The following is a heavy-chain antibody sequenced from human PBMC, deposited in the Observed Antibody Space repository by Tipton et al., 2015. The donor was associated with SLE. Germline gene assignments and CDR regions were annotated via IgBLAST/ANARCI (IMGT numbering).Heavy chain of an antibody. CDR3: ARDEALGY. CDR1: GFTFSRYA. Sequence: SLRLSCAASGFTFSRYAMHWVRQAPGKGLEWVAVISYDGSNKYYADSVKGRFTISRDNSKNTLYLQMNSLRAEDTAVYYCARDEALGYWGQGTLVTVSS. D-gene: IGHD3-16*01. CDR2: ISYDGSNK. J-gene: IGHJ4*02. V-gene: IGHV3-30*04.